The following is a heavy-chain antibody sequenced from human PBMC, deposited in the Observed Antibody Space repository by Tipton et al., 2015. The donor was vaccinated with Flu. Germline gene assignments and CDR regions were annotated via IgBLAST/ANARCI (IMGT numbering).Heavy chain of an antibody. D-gene: IGHD4-17*01. CDR1: GFTFSNRW. V-gene: IGHV3-74*01. CDR3: ANFDGAP. J-gene: IGHJ5*01. CDR2: ISLDGSVR. Sequence: SLRLSCAASGFTFSNRWMYWVRQGPGKGLVWVARISLDGSVRDFADSVRGRFTISRDNARNTLYLEMNSLRDEDTAAYYCANFDGAPWGQGTLVTVSS.